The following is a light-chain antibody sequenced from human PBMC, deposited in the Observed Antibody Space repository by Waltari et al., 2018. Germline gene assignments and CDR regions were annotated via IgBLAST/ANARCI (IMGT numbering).Light chain of an antibody. V-gene: IGKV3-20*01. J-gene: IGKJ4*01. CDR3: QQYGNPPIT. CDR1: QSISSRY. CDR2: AAS. Sequence: ETVLTQSPGTLSLSPGETATLSCRASQSISSRYLAWYQQTPGQAPRLLIYAASSRAPCTPDRFSGSGSDTDFALTIYRLQPEDFAVYYCQQYGNPPITFGGGTKVEPK.